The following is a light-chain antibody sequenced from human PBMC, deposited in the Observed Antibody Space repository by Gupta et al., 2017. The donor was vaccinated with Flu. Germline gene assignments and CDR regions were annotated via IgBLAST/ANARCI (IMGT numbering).Light chain of an antibody. Sequence: QSALTQPASVSGSPGQSITISCTGTSSDVGGYNYVSWYQQHPGKAPKLMIYEVSNRPSGVSNRFSGSKSGNTASLTISGRQAEDEADYYCSSYTISSTVVFGGGTKLTVL. V-gene: IGLV2-14*01. J-gene: IGLJ2*01. CDR3: SSYTISSTVV. CDR2: EVS. CDR1: SSDVGGYNY.